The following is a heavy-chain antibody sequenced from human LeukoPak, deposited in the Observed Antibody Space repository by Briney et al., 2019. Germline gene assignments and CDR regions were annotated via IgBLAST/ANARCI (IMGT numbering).Heavy chain of an antibody. V-gene: IGHV4-59*01. CDR2: IYYSGST. CDR3: ARGVASFWSGYFDWFDP. D-gene: IGHD3-3*01. J-gene: IGHJ5*02. CDR1: GGSISSYY. Sequence: PSQTLSLTCTVSGGSISSYYWSWIRQPPGKGLEWIGYIYYSGSTNYNPSLKSRVTISVDTSKNQFSLKLSSVTAADTAVYYCARGVASFWSGYFDWFDPWGQGTLVTVSS.